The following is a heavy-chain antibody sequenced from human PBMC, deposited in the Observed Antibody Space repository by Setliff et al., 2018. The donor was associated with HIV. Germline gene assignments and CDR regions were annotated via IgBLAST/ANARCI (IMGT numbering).Heavy chain of an antibody. Sequence: SETLSLTCTISGGSFGVYRWSWIRQSAGRGLEWIGRIDSSGTTDYKPSLKGRVAISVDTSRSPFSLRVTSVTAADPAVYFCARDRHSSGLGSYGPWGPGILVTVSS. D-gene: IGHD3-10*01. J-gene: IGHJ5*02. V-gene: IGHV4-4*07. CDR3: ARDRHSSGLGSYGP. CDR1: GGSFGVYR. CDR2: IDSSGTT.